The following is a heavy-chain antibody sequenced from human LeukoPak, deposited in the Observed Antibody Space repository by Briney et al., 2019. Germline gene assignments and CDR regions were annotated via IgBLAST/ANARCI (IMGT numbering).Heavy chain of an antibody. Sequence: GGSLRLSCAASGFTFRSYSMNWVRQAPGKGLEWVSSISSSSSYIYYADSVKGRFTISRDNAKNSLYLQMNSLRAEDTAVYYCARDFWEGATPLGYWGQGTLVTVSS. V-gene: IGHV3-21*01. CDR2: ISSSSSYI. D-gene: IGHD1-26*01. CDR3: ARDFWEGATPLGY. CDR1: GFTFRSYS. J-gene: IGHJ4*02.